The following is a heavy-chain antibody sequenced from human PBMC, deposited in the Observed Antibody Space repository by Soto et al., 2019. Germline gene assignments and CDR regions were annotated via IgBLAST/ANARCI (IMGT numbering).Heavy chain of an antibody. CDR3: ARTGKKLERRFRWFDP. D-gene: IGHD1-1*01. CDR2: INHSGST. J-gene: IGHJ5*02. Sequence: ASETLSLTCAVYGGSFSGYYWSWIRQPPGKGLEWIGEINHSGSTNYNPSLKSRVTISVDTSKNQFSLKLSSVTAADTAVYYCARTGKKLERRFRWFDPWGQGTLVTVSS. CDR1: GGSFSGYY. V-gene: IGHV4-34*01.